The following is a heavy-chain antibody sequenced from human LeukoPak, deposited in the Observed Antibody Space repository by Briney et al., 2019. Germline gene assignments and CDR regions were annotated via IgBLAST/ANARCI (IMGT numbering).Heavy chain of an antibody. CDR2: INPNSGGT. Sequence: ASVKVSCKASGYTFTGYYMHRVRQAPGQGLEWMGWINPNSGGTNYAQKFQGWVTMTRDTSISTAYMELSRLRSDDTAVYYCARGFSAKSGSLLYWGQGTLVTVSS. CDR3: ARGFSAKSGSLLY. D-gene: IGHD1-26*01. CDR1: GYTFTGYY. V-gene: IGHV1-2*04. J-gene: IGHJ4*02.